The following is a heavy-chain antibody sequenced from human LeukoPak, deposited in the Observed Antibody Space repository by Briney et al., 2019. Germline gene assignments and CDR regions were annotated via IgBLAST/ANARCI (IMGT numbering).Heavy chain of an antibody. CDR1: GGTFSSYA. CDR2: IIPILGIA. V-gene: IGHV1-69*04. Sequence: SVKVSCKAFGGTFSSYAISWVRQAPGQGLEWMGRIIPILGIANYAQKFQGRVTITADKSTSTAYMELSSLRSEDTAVYYCARELGIVGASFDYWGQGTLVTVSS. J-gene: IGHJ4*02. CDR3: ARELGIVGASFDY. D-gene: IGHD1-26*01.